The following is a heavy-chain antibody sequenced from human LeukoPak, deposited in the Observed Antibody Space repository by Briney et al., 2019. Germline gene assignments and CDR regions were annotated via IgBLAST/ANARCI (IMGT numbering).Heavy chain of an antibody. V-gene: IGHV3-48*02. CDR2: ISSSSSII. CDR1: GFTFSSYS. J-gene: IGHJ4*02. CDR3: ARDFRYCDSTSCYEFDY. Sequence: PGGSLRLSCAASGFTFSSYSMNWVRQAPGKGLEWVSYISSSSSIIYYADSVKGRFTISRDNAKNSLYLQMNSLRDEDTAVYYCARDFRYCDSTSCYEFDYWGQGTLVTVS. D-gene: IGHD2-2*01.